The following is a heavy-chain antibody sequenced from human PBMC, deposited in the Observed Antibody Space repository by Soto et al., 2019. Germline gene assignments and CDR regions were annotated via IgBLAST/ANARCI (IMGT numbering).Heavy chain of an antibody. V-gene: IGHV1-3*01. Sequence: ASVKVSCKASGYTFTSYAMHWVRQAPGQRLEWMGWINAGNGNTKYSQKFQGRVTITRDTSASTAYMELSSLRSEDTAVYYCARAFCTNGVCMGYYYYGMDVWGQGTTVTVSS. CDR2: INAGNGNT. D-gene: IGHD2-8*01. CDR1: GYTFTSYA. CDR3: ARAFCTNGVCMGYYYYGMDV. J-gene: IGHJ6*02.